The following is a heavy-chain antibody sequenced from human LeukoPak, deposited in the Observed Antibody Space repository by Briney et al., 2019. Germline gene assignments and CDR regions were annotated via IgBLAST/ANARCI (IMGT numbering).Heavy chain of an antibody. CDR1: GGSISSYY. Sequence: PSETLSLTCTVSGGSISSYYWSWIRQPPGKGLEWIGYIYSSGTTNYNPSLKSRVTMSVDTSKNQFSLKLSSVTAADTAIYHCASRYCSGGSCFFDYWGQGTLVTVSS. CDR3: ASRYCSGGSCFFDY. V-gene: IGHV4-4*08. CDR2: IYSSGTT. J-gene: IGHJ4*02. D-gene: IGHD2-15*01.